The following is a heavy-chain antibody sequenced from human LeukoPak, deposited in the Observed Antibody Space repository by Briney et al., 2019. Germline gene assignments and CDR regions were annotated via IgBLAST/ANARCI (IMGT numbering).Heavy chain of an antibody. J-gene: IGHJ4*02. CDR1: GGSVSSGGYF. CDR3: ARVNHEGVGSTQITPPREFDF. D-gene: IGHD1-26*01. V-gene: IGHV4-31*03. CDR2: IYNNDIT. Sequence: PSQTLSLTCTVSGGSVSSGGYFWSWIRQRPGTGLEWIGHIYNNDITYYSPSLKSRLSISVDTSRNQFSLSLSSVTAADTAVYYCARVNHEGVGSTQITPPREFDFWGQGTLVTVSS.